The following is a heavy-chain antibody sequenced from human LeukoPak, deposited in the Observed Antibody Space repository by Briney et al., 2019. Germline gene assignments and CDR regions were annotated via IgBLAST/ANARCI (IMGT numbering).Heavy chain of an antibody. CDR3: ARRRDFIDY. J-gene: IGHJ4*02. D-gene: IGHD3/OR15-3a*01. V-gene: IGHV3-11*01. CDR2: SSSSGSTI. Sequence: GGSLRLSCAPSGFTPSDYYTSWIRQAPGNWLVWVSYSSSSGSTIYSADSVKGRFAISRDNAKNSLYLQMNSLRAEDTAVYYCARRRDFIDYWGQGTLVTVSS. CDR1: GFTPSDYY.